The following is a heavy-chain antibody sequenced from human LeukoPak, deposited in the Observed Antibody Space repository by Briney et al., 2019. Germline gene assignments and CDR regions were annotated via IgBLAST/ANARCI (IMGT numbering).Heavy chain of an antibody. J-gene: IGHJ4*02. CDR2: ISYDGSNK. CDR1: GFTFSSYA. Sequence: PGRSLRLSCAASGFTFSSYAMHWVRHAPGKGLEWVAVISYDGSNKYYADSVKGRFTISRDNSKNTLYLQMNSLRAEDTAVYYCARRLALDYWGQGTLVTVSS. V-gene: IGHV3-30-3*01. D-gene: IGHD6-25*01. CDR3: ARRLALDY.